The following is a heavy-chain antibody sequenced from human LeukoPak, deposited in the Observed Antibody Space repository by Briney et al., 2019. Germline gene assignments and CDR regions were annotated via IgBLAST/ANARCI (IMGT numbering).Heavy chain of an antibody. D-gene: IGHD4-4*01. CDR3: ANSPPYDYSEAADY. Sequence: GSLRLSCAASGFTFSSYAMSWVRQAPGKGLEWIGEINHSGSTNYNPSLKSRVTISVDTSKNQFSLKLSSVTAADTAVYYCANSPPYDYSEAADYWGQGTLVTVSS. CDR1: GFTFSSYA. CDR2: INHSGST. V-gene: IGHV4-34*08. J-gene: IGHJ4*02.